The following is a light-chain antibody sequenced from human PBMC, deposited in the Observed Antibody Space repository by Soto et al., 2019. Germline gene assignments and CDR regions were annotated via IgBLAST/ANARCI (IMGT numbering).Light chain of an antibody. CDR1: SSDVGAYNY. Sequence: QSVLTQPPSASGSPGQSVSISCTGTSSDVGAYNYVSWYQQHPGKATKLIIYEVSKRPSGVPDRFSGSKSGNAASLTFSGFQAEDEADYYCSSYAGSDNYVFGTGTKVTVL. CDR2: EVS. J-gene: IGLJ1*01. V-gene: IGLV2-8*01. CDR3: SSYAGSDNYV.